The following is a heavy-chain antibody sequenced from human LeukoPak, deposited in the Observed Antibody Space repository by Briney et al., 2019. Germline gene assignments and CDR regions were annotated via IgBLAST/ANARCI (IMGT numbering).Heavy chain of an antibody. CDR3: AKDPWSKRAEFGTTRENFDY. J-gene: IGHJ4*02. D-gene: IGHD4-11*01. V-gene: IGHV3-23*01. Sequence: DSVKGRFTISRDNSKSNLILQMNSLRVDDTAIYYCAKDPWSKRAEFGTTRENFDYWGQGTLVTVSS.